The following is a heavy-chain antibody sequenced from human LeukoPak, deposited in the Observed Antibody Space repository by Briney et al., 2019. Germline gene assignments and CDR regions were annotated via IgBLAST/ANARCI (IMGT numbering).Heavy chain of an antibody. V-gene: IGHV1-2*02. CDR1: GYTFTGYY. CDR3: ARWYYYDSSGPEFSELLNDY. Sequence: ASVKVSCKASGYTFTGYYMHWVRQAPGQGREWMGWINPNSGGTNYAQKFQGRVTMTRDTSISTAYMELSRLRSDDTAVYYCARWYYYDSSGPEFSELLNDYWGQGTLVTVSS. J-gene: IGHJ4*02. D-gene: IGHD3-22*01. CDR2: INPNSGGT.